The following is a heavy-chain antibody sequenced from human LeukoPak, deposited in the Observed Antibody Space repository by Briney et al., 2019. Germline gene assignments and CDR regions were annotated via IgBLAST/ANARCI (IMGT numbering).Heavy chain of an antibody. Sequence: SVKVSCKASGGTFSSYAISWVRQAPGQGLEWMGGTIPIFGTANYAQKFQGRVTITTDESTSTAYMELSSLRSEDTAVYYCARVPIGPGRIYYYYMDVWGKGTTVTVSS. CDR2: TIPIFGTA. CDR3: ARVPIGPGRIYYYYMDV. D-gene: IGHD2-15*01. J-gene: IGHJ6*03. CDR1: GGTFSSYA. V-gene: IGHV1-69*05.